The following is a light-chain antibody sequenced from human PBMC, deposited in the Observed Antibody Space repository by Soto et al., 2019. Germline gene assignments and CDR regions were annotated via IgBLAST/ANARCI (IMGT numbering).Light chain of an antibody. Sequence: ENVLTQSPGTLSLSPVERATLSCRASQSISRTYLAWYQQKPVQAPRLLIYDASNRATGIPARFSGSGSGTDFTLSISSLEPEDFAVYYCQQRSTWPLTFGGGTKVDIK. J-gene: IGKJ4*01. V-gene: IGKV3-11*01. CDR2: DAS. CDR1: QSISRTY. CDR3: QQRSTWPLT.